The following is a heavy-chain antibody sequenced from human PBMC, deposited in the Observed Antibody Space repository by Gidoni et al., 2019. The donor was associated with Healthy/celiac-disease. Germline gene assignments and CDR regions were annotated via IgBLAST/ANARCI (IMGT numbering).Heavy chain of an antibody. D-gene: IGHD2-2*02. CDR2: IYTSGIT. CDR1: GGSISSYY. J-gene: IGHJ6*02. Sequence: QVQLQESGPGLVKPSETLSLTCTVSGGSISSYYWSWIRQPAGKGLEWNGRIYTSGITNYHPSLKSRVTMSVDTSKNQFSLKLSSVTAADTAVYYCARDGYCSSTSCYTGYYYYGMDVWGQGTTVTVSS. CDR3: ARDGYCSSTSCYTGYYYYGMDV. V-gene: IGHV4-4*07.